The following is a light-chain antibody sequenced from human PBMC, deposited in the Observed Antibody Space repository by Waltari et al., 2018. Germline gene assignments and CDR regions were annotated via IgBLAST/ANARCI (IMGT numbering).Light chain of an antibody. J-gene: IGLJ2*01. Sequence: QSVLTQTPSVSATPGPRITIACSGSSSTLGRNHVDWYQQVPGAAPKLLLYNNHERPPGIPDRFSGTKSGTSAALAISGLRSEDEADYYCAAWDDSLSGFWTFGGGTKVTVL. CDR3: AAWDDSLSGFWT. CDR1: SSTLGRNH. CDR2: NNH. V-gene: IGLV1-47*01.